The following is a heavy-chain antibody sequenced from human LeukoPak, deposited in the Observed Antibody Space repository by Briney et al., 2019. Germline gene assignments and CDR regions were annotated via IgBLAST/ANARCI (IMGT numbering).Heavy chain of an antibody. CDR1: GFTYSDYW. D-gene: IGHD3-10*01. Sequence: GGSLRLSCVVSGFTYSDYWMGWVRQAPGEGLEWVANIKPDGSATYYVDSVKGRFTISRDNAKSSLSLQMSSLRVEDTAVYYCARRGVNAGLDYWGQGTLVTVSS. V-gene: IGHV3-7*01. J-gene: IGHJ4*02. CDR3: ARRGVNAGLDY. CDR2: IKPDGSAT.